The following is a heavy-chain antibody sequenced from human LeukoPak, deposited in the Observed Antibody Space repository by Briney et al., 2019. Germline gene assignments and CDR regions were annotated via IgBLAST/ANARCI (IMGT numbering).Heavy chain of an antibody. V-gene: IGHV1-24*01. CDR2: FDPEDGET. J-gene: IGHJ5*02. CDR3: ATEGYGWFDP. CDR1: GYTFTGYY. D-gene: IGHD3-10*01. Sequence: ASVKVSCKASGYTFTGYYMHWVRQAPGKGLEWMGGFDPEDGETIYAQKFQGRVTMTEDTSTDTAYMELSSLRSEDTAVYYCATEGYGWFDPWGQGTLVTVSS.